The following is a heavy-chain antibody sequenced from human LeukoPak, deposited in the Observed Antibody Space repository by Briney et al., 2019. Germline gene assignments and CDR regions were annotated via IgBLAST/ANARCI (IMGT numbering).Heavy chain of an antibody. CDR3: TMSGRSFDGLTAFAS. J-gene: IGHJ3*02. V-gene: IGHV4-30-4*02. D-gene: IGHD1-26*01. CDR2: IYYSGST. CDR1: GGSISSGDYY. Sequence: SDTLSLTCTVSGGSISSGDYYWSWMRQRPGKGLEWMRYIYYSGSTYYNPSLKSRVTISEDTSKNHFSLKLSDVTTRDTAAYECTMSGRSFDGLTAFASPGHGTLVTVSS.